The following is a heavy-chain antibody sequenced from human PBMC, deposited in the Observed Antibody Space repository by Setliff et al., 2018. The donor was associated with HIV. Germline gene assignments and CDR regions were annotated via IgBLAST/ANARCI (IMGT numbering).Heavy chain of an antibody. CDR1: GGTFSSYA. D-gene: IGHD3-22*01. Sequence: SVKVSCKASGGTFSSYAISWVRQAPGQGLEWMGGIIPIFGTANYAQKFQGRVTITADESTNTAYMELSSLRSEDTAVYYCARDPGGYDSSGFDAFDIWGQGTMVTVSS. CDR3: ARDPGGYDSSGFDAFDI. J-gene: IGHJ3*02. V-gene: IGHV1-69*13. CDR2: IIPIFGTA.